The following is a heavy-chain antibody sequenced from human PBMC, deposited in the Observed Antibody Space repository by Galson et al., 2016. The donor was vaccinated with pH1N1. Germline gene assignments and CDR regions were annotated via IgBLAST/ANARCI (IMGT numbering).Heavy chain of an antibody. CDR2: LYSSGST. CDR3: ARGGEEILSFGEPHNWFDP. CDR1: GDSISSKTFY. J-gene: IGHJ5*02. Sequence: TLSLTCSVSGDSISSKTFYWSWLRQPAGKGLQWIGLLYSSGSTNYNPSLKGRVTMSADTSRNEFSLKMTSVTAADTAAYYCARGGEEILSFGEPHNWFDPWGQGTLVTVSS. V-gene: IGHV4-61*02. D-gene: IGHD3-10*01.